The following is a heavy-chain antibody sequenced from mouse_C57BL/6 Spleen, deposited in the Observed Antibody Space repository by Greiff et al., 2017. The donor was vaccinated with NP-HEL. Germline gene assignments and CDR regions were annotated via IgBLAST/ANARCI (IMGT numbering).Heavy chain of an antibody. V-gene: IGHV5-9-1*02. J-gene: IGHJ3*01. Sequence: EVQLVESGEGLVKPGGSLKLSCAASGFTFSSYAMSWVRQTPEKRLEWVAYISSGGDYIYYADTVKGRFTISRDNARNTLYLQISSLKSEDTAMFYCKREGHYGYDEGFGDRGKGTMVTVSA. CDR2: ISSGGDYI. CDR1: GFTFSSYA. D-gene: IGHD2-14*01. CDR3: KREGHYGYDEGFGD.